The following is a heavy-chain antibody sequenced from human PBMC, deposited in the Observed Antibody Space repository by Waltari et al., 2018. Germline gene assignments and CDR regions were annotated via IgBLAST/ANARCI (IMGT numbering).Heavy chain of an antibody. Sequence: QVQLVESGGGVVQPGRSLSLSCAGSGFTFSSYGMHWVRQAPGKGLEWVAVISYDGSNKYYADSVKGRFTISRDNSKNTLYLQMNSLRAEDTAVYYCARSKRAEYFQHWGQGTLVTVSS. V-gene: IGHV3-30-3*01. CDR2: ISYDGSNK. CDR1: GFTFSSYG. CDR3: ARSKRAEYFQH. J-gene: IGHJ1*01.